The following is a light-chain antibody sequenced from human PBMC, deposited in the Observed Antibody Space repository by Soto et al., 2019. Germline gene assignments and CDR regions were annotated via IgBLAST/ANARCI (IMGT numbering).Light chain of an antibody. CDR2: ATS. CDR3: QQLDDSQWT. CDR1: QSVQSRY. V-gene: IGKV3-20*01. J-gene: IGKJ1*01. Sequence: LVLTQSPGTLSVSPGERVTLSCWASQSVQSRYLSWYQQKVGQAPRLLIFATSRRATGIPDRFSGSGSGTDFTLTISRLEPEDFAVYYCQQLDDSQWTFGQGTKVEIK.